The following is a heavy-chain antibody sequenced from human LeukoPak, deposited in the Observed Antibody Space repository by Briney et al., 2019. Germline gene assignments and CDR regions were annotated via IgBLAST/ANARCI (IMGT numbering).Heavy chain of an antibody. CDR2: ISSSSSTI. CDR3: ARDLRSYYDGDFDY. J-gene: IGHJ4*02. CDR1: GFTXXSYS. Sequence: LXLSXXXXGFTXXSYSMNWVRQAPGKGLEWVSYISSSSSTIYYADSVKGRFTISRDNAKNSLYLQMNSLRDEDTAVYYCARDLRSYYDGDFDYWGQGTLVTVSS. V-gene: IGHV3-48*02. D-gene: IGHD1-26*01.